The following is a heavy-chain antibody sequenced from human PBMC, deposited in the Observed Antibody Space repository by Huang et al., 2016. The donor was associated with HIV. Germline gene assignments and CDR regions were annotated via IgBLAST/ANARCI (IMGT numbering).Heavy chain of an antibody. D-gene: IGHD3-10*01. CDR2: IYPGVSDT. V-gene: IGHV5-51*01. CDR1: GYRFRSNW. J-gene: IGHJ6*02. Sequence: EVQLVQSGAEVKKPGESLKISCKGSGYRFRSNWIGWVRQMPGKGLEWMGIIYPGVSDTRYSPSVQGQVTISADKSINTAYLQWSSLKASDTAMYYCARLIGSPSFYYGLDVWGQGTTVTVSS. CDR3: ARLIGSPSFYYGLDV.